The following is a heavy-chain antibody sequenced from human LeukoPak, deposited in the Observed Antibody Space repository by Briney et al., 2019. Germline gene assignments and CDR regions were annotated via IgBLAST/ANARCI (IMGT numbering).Heavy chain of an antibody. CDR2: ISTSSTYI. J-gene: IGHJ4*02. CDR1: GFTSINAW. Sequence: PGGSLRLSCAASGFTSINAWMTWVRQAPGKGLEWVSSISTSSTYIYYADSVKGRFTISRDNAKNSLYLQMNSLRAEDTAVYYCARDPPFIIGTTFFDYWGQGTLVTVSS. D-gene: IGHD1-20*01. CDR3: ARDPPFIIGTTFFDY. V-gene: IGHV3-21*01.